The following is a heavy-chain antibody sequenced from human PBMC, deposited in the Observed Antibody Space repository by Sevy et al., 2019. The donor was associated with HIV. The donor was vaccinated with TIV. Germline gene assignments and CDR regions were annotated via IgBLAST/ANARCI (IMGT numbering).Heavy chain of an antibody. Sequence: ASVKVSCKVSGYTLTKLSMRWVRQAPGKGLEWMGSFDPEDGETLYAQKLQGRVIMTEDTSTDTAYMEVNSLRSEDTAVYYCARGSWELPIDYWGQGTLVTVSS. V-gene: IGHV1-24*01. CDR3: ARGSWELPIDY. J-gene: IGHJ4*02. CDR2: FDPEDGET. D-gene: IGHD1-26*01. CDR1: GYTLTKLS.